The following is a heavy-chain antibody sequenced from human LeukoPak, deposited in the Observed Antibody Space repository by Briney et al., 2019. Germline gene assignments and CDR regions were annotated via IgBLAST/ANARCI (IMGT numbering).Heavy chain of an antibody. D-gene: IGHD1-14*01. V-gene: IGHV3-23*01. J-gene: IGHJ3*02. Sequence: PSEILSLTCTVSGDSVSRSNYFWGWIRQPPGKGLEWVSAISGSGGSTYYADSVKGRFTISRDNSQNTLYLQMNSLRAEDTAVFYCAKDLGTQRSAYGVGDIWGQGTMVTVSS. CDR3: AKDLGTQRSAYGVGDI. CDR1: GDSVSRSNYF. CDR2: ISGSGGST.